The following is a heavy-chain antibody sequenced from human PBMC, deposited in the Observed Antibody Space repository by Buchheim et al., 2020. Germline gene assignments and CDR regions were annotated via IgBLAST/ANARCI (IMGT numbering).Heavy chain of an antibody. CDR3: AGNGWVTPGSVDY. CDR2: ISSSSSYI. V-gene: IGHV3-21*01. J-gene: IGHJ4*02. D-gene: IGHD4-23*01. Sequence: EVQLVESGGGLVKPGGSLRLSCAASGFTFSSYSMNWVRQAPGKGLEWVSSISSSSSYIYYADSVKGRFTISRDNAKHSLYLQMNSLRAEDTAVYYCAGNGWVTPGSVDYWGQGTL. CDR1: GFTFSSYS.